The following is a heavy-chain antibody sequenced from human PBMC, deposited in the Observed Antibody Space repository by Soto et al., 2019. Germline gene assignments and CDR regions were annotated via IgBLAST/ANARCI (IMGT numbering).Heavy chain of an antibody. D-gene: IGHD5-12*01. CDR3: ARPINGGYVY. V-gene: IGHV5-51*01. Sequence: LGESLKISCQGSGYSFSTYWIGWVRQMPGKGLEWMGIIYPGDSDTRYRPSFQGQVTISADKSISTAYLQWSSLKASDTAIYYCARPINGGYVYWGQGTLVTVSS. J-gene: IGHJ4*02. CDR1: GYSFSTYW. CDR2: IYPGDSDT.